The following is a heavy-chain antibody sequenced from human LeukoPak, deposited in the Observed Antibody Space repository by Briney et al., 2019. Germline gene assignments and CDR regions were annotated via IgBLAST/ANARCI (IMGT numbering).Heavy chain of an antibody. V-gene: IGHV1-18*01. CDR2: ISAYNGNT. CDR1: GYTFTSYG. CDR3: ASSPMTTYYYYGMDV. J-gene: IGHJ6*02. D-gene: IGHD4-11*01. Sequence: ASVKVSCTASGYTFTSYGISWVRRAPGQGLEWMGWISAYNGNTNYAQKLQGRVTMTTDTSTSTAYMELRSLRSDDTAVYYCASSPMTTYYYYGMDVWGQGTTVTVSS.